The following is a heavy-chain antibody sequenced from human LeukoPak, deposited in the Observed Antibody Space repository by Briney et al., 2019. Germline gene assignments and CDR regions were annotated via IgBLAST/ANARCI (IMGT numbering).Heavy chain of an antibody. CDR2: ISSSSSHI. CDR3: ARGGGYTYGLLLDY. D-gene: IGHD5-18*01. Sequence: TGGSLRLSCAASGFTFSNYNMNWVRQAPGKGLAWVSSISSSSSHIFYADSVKGRFTISRDNAKNSLNLQMNSLRAEDTAVYYCARGGGYTYGLLLDYWGQGALVTVSS. J-gene: IGHJ4*02. V-gene: IGHV3-21*01. CDR1: GFTFSNYN.